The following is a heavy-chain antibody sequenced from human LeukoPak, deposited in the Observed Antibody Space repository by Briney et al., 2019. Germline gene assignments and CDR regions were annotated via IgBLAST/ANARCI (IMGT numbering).Heavy chain of an antibody. CDR3: ASDGGGSGWKNRNWFDP. V-gene: IGHV1-2*02. CDR2: INPNSGGT. J-gene: IGHJ5*02. D-gene: IGHD6-19*01. CDR1: GYTFTGYY. Sequence: GASVKVSCKASGYTFTGYYMHWVRQAPGQGLEWMGWINPNSGGTNYAQKFQGRVTMTRDTSISTAYMELSRLRSDDTAVYYCASDGGGSGWKNRNWFDPWGQGTLVTVSS.